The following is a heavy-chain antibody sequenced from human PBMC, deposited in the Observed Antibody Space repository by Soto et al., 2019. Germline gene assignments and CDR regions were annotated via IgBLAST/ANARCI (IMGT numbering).Heavy chain of an antibody. D-gene: IGHD3-16*01. Sequence: EVQLVESGGGLVQPGGSLRLSCAASGFTVSTKYMSWVRQAPGKGLEWVSVIYSGGSTFYADSVRGRFTISRDNSKNTVNLQMNSLRAEDAAVYYCAREPWAADSWGQGTLVIFSS. CDR1: GFTVSTKY. CDR2: IYSGGST. V-gene: IGHV3-66*01. CDR3: AREPWAADS. J-gene: IGHJ4*02.